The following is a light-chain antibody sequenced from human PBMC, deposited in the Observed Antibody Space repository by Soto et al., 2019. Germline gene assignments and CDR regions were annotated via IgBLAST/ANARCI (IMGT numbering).Light chain of an antibody. V-gene: IGKV1-12*01. Sequence: DIQMTQSPSSVSASVGDRVTITCRASQDVGDWLAWYQQKPGRAPTLLIYIASTLQSGVPSRFSGGGFGTDFTLTITSLQPEDSATYYCQQAYSFPLTFGGGTKVEIK. CDR1: QDVGDW. J-gene: IGKJ4*01. CDR3: QQAYSFPLT. CDR2: IAS.